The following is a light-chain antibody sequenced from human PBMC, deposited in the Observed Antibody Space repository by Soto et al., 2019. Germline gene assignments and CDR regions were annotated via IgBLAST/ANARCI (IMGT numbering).Light chain of an antibody. CDR1: SSDVGGYDY. V-gene: IGLV2-14*01. J-gene: IGLJ1*01. Sequence: QSALTHPASVSGSPGQSITISCTGTSSDVGGYDYVSWYQQYPGKAPKFMIYEVTNRPSGVPHRFSGSKSGKTASLTISGLQAEDEADYYCTSYTTTSTYVFGTGTKVTVL. CDR2: EVT. CDR3: TSYTTTSTYV.